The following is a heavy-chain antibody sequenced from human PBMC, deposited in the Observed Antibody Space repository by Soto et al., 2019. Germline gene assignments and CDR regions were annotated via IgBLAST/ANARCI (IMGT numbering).Heavy chain of an antibody. J-gene: IGHJ6*02. V-gene: IGHV3-21*01. D-gene: IGHD2-21*02. CDR3: ARDFSSIVVVTAIHYYYYGMDV. CDR1: GFTFSSYS. CDR2: ISSSSSYI. Sequence: EVQLVESGGGLVKPGGSLRLSCAASGFTFSSYSMNWVRQAPGKGLEWVASISSSSSYIYYADSVKGRFTISRDNAKNSLYLQMNSLRAEDTAVYYYARDFSSIVVVTAIHYYYYGMDVWGQGTTVTVSS.